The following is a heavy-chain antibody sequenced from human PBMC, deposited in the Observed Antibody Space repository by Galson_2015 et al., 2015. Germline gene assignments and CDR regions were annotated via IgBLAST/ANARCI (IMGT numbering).Heavy chain of an antibody. CDR2: ISSSSSYT. Sequence: SLRLSCAASGFTFSDYYMSWIRQAPGKGLEWVSYISSSSSYTNYADSVKGRFTISRDNAKNSLYLQMNSLRAEDTAVYHCARAPVATILRYFDLWGRGTLVTVSS. V-gene: IGHV3-11*05. J-gene: IGHJ2*01. CDR1: GFTFSDYY. CDR3: ARAPVATILRYFDL. D-gene: IGHD5-12*01.